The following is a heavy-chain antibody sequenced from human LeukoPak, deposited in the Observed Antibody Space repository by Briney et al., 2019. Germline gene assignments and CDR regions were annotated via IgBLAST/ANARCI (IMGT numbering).Heavy chain of an antibody. CDR2: INPNSGGT. CDR1: GYTFTGYY. J-gene: IGHJ5*02. V-gene: IGHV1-2*06. CDR3: ARPHCSSTSCYAETQNWFDP. Sequence: GASVKVSCKASGYTFTGYYMHWVRQAPGQGLEWMGRINPNSGGTNYAQKFQGRVTMTRDTSISTAYMELSRLRSDVTALYYCARPHCSSTSCYAETQNWFDPWGQGTLVTVSS. D-gene: IGHD2-2*01.